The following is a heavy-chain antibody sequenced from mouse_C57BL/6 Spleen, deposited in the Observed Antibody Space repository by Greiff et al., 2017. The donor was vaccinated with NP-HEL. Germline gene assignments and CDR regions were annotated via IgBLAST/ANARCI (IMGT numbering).Heavy chain of an antibody. Sequence: QVQLQQSGAELVKPGASVKLSCKASGYTFTSYWMQWVKQRPGQGLEWIGEIDPSDSYTNYNQQFKGKATLTVDTSSSTAYMQLSSLTSEDSAVYYCARSGVITTVVPTDFDVWGTGTTVTVSS. J-gene: IGHJ1*03. CDR3: ARSGVITTVVPTDFDV. D-gene: IGHD1-1*01. CDR1: GYTFTSYW. CDR2: IDPSDSYT. V-gene: IGHV1-50*01.